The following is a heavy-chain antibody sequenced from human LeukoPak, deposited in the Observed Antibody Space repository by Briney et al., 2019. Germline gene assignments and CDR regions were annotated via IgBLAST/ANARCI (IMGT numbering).Heavy chain of an antibody. CDR3: AREKIFSGTKGGDAFDI. J-gene: IGHJ3*02. D-gene: IGHD3-10*02. V-gene: IGHV3-48*04. CDR2: ISSSSSTI. CDR1: GFTFSSYS. Sequence: GGSLRLSCAASGFTFSSYSMNWVRQAPGKGLEWVSYISSSSSTIYYADSVKGRFTISRDNAKNSLYLQMNSLRAEDTAVYYCAREKIFSGTKGGDAFDIWGQGTMVTVSS.